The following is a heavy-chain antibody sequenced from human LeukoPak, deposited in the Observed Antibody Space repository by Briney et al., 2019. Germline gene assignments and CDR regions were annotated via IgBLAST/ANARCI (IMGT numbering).Heavy chain of an antibody. CDR2: LSGSGTTT. J-gene: IGHJ4*02. CDR1: GFTFSDYA. CDR3: TKDYDTVGYYSSDY. V-gene: IGHV3-23*01. Sequence: GGSLRLSCAASGFTFSDYAMSWVRQVPGKGLEWVSTLSGSGTTTFYANSVKGRFTISRDSSKNTLYLQMNSPRAADTALYYCTKDYDTVGYYSSDYWGQGTLVTVSS. D-gene: IGHD3-22*01.